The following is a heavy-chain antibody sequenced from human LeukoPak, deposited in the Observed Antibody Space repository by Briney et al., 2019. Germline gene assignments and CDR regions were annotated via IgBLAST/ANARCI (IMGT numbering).Heavy chain of an antibody. CDR3: VKGAFVASRLDS. Sequence: GGSLRLSCAASGFTFNSFTMYWVRQAPGEGLEWVSGITVGGGTTYYADSVKGRFSISRDDSENTLFLQMNYLRVEDSAVYYCVKGAFVASRLDSWGQGTLVTVSS. CDR2: ITVGGGTT. D-gene: IGHD2-15*01. J-gene: IGHJ4*02. CDR1: GFTFNSFT. V-gene: IGHV3-23*01.